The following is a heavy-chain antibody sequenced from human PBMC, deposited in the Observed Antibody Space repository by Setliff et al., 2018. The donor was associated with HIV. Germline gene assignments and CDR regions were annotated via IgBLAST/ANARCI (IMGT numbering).Heavy chain of an antibody. CDR2: INRDNGGI. D-gene: IGHD1-26*01. V-gene: IGHV1-2*06. CDR1: GYSFTAYQ. Sequence: ASVKVSCKASGYSFTAYQMHWLRQAPGQGLEWMGRINRDNGGIDYAQKFQGRVTVTRDTSINTAYMELSRLRYDDTAIYYCARSPDPYSGTNDYWGQGTLVTVSS. CDR3: ARSPDPYSGTNDY. J-gene: IGHJ4*02.